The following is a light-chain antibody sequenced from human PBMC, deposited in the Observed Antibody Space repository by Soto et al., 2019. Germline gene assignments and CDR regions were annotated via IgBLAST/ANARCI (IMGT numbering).Light chain of an antibody. CDR2: GTS. V-gene: IGKV1-39*01. J-gene: IGKJ1*01. Sequence: DIQMTQSPSSLSASVGDRVTITCRASQSISSFLNWYQQKPGKAPNLLIYGTSDLQSGVPSRFSGSGSGTEFTLTISSLQRDDFATYYCQQSHSSSWTFGQGTKVEIK. CDR3: QQSHSSSWT. CDR1: QSISSF.